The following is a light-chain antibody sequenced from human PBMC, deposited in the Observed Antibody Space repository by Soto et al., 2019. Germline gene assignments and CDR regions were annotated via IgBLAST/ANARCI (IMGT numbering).Light chain of an antibody. J-gene: IGLJ3*02. Sequence: QSALTQPASVSGSPGQSITISCTGTSSDVGGYNYVAWYLQHPGKAPKLMIYEVTNRPSGVSSRFSGSKSGNTASLTISGLQAEDEADYYCSSYTIKNTWVFGGGTK. CDR3: SSYTIKNTWV. V-gene: IGLV2-14*01. CDR2: EVT. CDR1: SSDVGGYNY.